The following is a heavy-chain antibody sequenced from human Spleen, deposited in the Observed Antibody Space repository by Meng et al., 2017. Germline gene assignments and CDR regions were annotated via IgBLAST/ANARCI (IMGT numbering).Heavy chain of an antibody. V-gene: IGHV3-33*01. CDR1: GFTFSSYG. Sequence: GESLKISCAASGFTFSSYGMHWVCQAPGKGLEWVAVIWYDGSNKYYADSVKGRFTISRDNSKNTLYLQMNSLRAEDTAVYYCASVNPYSSGWYYVDYWGQGTLVTVSS. J-gene: IGHJ4*02. D-gene: IGHD6-19*01. CDR2: IWYDGSNK. CDR3: ASVNPYSSGWYYVDY.